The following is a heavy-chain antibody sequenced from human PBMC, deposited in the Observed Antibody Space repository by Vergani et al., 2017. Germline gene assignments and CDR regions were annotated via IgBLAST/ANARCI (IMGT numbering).Heavy chain of an antibody. V-gene: IGHV4-59*01. CDR3: ARDLGSYYYDSSGYGKYRGYGMDV. CDR1: GASISSYY. Sequence: QVQLQESGPGLVKPSETLSLTCTVSGASISSYYWSWIRQPPGKGLEWIGYIYYSGSTNYNPSLKSRVTISVDTSKNQFSLKLSSVTAADTAVYYCARDLGSYYYDSSGYGKYRGYGMDVWGQGTTVTVSS. CDR2: IYYSGST. D-gene: IGHD3-22*01. J-gene: IGHJ6*02.